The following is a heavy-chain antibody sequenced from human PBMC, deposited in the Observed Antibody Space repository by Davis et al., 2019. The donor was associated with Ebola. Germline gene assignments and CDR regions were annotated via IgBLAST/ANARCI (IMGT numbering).Heavy chain of an antibody. V-gene: IGHV4-34*01. J-gene: IGHJ4*02. Sequence: SETLSLTCAVYGGSFSGYYWSWIRQPPGKGLEWIGEINHSGSTYYNPSLKSRVTISVDTSKNQFSLKLSSVTAADTAVYYCARHYTDGSGQFDYWGQGTLVTVSS. CDR1: GGSFSGYY. D-gene: IGHD3-10*01. CDR2: INHSGST. CDR3: ARHYTDGSGQFDY.